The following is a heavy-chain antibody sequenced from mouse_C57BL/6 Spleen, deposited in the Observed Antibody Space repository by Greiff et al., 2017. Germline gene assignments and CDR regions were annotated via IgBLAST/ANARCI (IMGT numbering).Heavy chain of an antibody. J-gene: IGHJ4*01. CDR1: GYTFTTYP. V-gene: IGHV1-47*01. CDR2: FHPYNDDT. Sequence: QVQLKQSGAELVKPGASVKMSCKASGYTFTTYPIEWMKQNHGKSLEWIGNFHPYNDDTKYNEKFKGKATLTVEKSSSTVYLELSRLTSDDSAVYYCAIIYYYGSSYPYYAMDYWGQGTSVTVSS. CDR3: AIIYYYGSSYPYYAMDY. D-gene: IGHD1-1*01.